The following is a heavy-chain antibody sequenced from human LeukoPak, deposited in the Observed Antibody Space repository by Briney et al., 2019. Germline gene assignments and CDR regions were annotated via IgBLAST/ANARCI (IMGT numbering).Heavy chain of an antibody. CDR1: GFTVSSNY. CDR3: ARIRVGGYPHFDY. J-gene: IGHJ4*02. Sequence: GGSLRLSCAASGFTVSSNYMSWVRQAPGKGLEWVSVIYSGGSTYYADSVKGRFTTSRDNSKNTLYLQMNSLRAEDTAVYYCARIRVGGYPHFDYWGQGTLVTVSS. V-gene: IGHV3-66*01. D-gene: IGHD3-22*01. CDR2: IYSGGST.